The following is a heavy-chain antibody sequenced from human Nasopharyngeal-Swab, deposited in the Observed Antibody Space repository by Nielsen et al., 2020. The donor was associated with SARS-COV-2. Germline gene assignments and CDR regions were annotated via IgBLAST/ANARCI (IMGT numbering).Heavy chain of an antibody. CDR2: ISGSGGST. V-gene: IGHV3-23*01. Sequence: GGSLRLSCAASGFTFSSYAMSWVRQAPGKGLEWVSAISGSGGSTYYADSVKGRFTISRDNSKNTLYLQMTSLRAEDTAVYYCAKLEVVQIVVVITTWGYFDYWGQGTLVTVSS. CDR1: GFTFSSYA. CDR3: AKLEVVQIVVVITTWGYFDY. D-gene: IGHD3-22*01. J-gene: IGHJ4*02.